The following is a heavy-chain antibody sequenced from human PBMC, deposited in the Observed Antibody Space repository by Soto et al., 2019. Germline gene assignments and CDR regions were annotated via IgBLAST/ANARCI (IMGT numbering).Heavy chain of an antibody. CDR2: INSDGSST. CDR1: GGTFSSYW. CDR3: ASIAVAGTSGIDY. V-gene: IGHV3-74*02. D-gene: IGHD6-19*01. Sequence: VQLVQSGAEVKKPGSSVKVSCKASGGTFSSYWMHWVRQAPGKGLVWVSRINSDGSSTSYADSVKGRFTISRDNAKNTLYLQMNSLRAEDTAVYYCASIAVAGTSGIDYWGQGTLVTVSS. J-gene: IGHJ4*02.